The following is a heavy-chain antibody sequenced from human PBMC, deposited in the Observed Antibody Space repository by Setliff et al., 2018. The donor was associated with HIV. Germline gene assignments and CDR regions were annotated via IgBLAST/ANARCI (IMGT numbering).Heavy chain of an antibody. D-gene: IGHD6-13*01. CDR1: NASFSDYY. CDR3: ARGVAAAGL. CDR2: IFYSGHT. V-gene: IGHV4-34*12. Sequence: PSETLSLTCAVYNASFSDYYRGWIRQAPGKGLEWIGNIFYSGHTFYNPSLRSRVTISVDTSKNQFSLKLSSVTAADTAVYYCARGVAAAGLWGQGTLVTVSS. J-gene: IGHJ4*02.